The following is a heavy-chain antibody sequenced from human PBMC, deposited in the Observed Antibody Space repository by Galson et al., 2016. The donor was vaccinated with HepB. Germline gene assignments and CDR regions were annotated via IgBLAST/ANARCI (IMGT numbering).Heavy chain of an antibody. Sequence: SVKVSCKASGYTFTSYGISWVRQAPGQGLEWMGWISAYTGYTNYAQELQGRVTMTTDTSTSTAYMELRSLRSDDTAVYYCATSTSSWINWFAPWGQGTTVTVSS. CDR1: GYTFTSYG. CDR2: ISAYTGYT. CDR3: ATSTSSWINWFAP. J-gene: IGHJ5*01. V-gene: IGHV1-18*01. D-gene: IGHD6-13*01.